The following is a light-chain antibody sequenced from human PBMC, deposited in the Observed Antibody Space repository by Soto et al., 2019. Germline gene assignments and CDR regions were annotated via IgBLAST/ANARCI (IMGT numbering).Light chain of an antibody. CDR3: QHRSKWPPVLT. CDR1: QNVNNY. CDR2: DAS. Sequence: EIVLTQSPATLSLSPGERATLSCRASQNVNNYLAWYQQKPGQAPRLLIYDASNRATGIPARFSGSGSGTDFTLTISSLDDEDFAVYYCQHRSKWPPVLTFGGGTKVEIK. J-gene: IGKJ4*01. V-gene: IGKV3-11*01.